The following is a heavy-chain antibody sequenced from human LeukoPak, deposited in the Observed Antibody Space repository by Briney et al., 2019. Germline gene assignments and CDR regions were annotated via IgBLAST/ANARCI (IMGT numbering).Heavy chain of an antibody. CDR2: IYYSGST. Sequence: PSETLSLTCTVSGGSISSNNYYWGWIRQPPGKGLEWIGNIYYSGSTYYNPSLKSRVTISVDTFKNQFSLKLSSVTAADTAVYYCARQSYNPDAFDIWGQGTMVTVSS. CDR3: ARQSYNPDAFDI. CDR1: GGSISSNNYY. D-gene: IGHD1-14*01. J-gene: IGHJ3*02. V-gene: IGHV4-39*01.